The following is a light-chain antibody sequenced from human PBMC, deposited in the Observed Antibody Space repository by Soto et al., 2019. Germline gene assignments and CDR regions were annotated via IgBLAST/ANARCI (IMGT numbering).Light chain of an antibody. CDR2: DAS. Sequence: DIQMTQFPSTLSASVGDRVTITCRASQTTNTWLAWYQQKPGTAPKLLIYDASSLEGGGPSRFSASGSGTEFNLTISSLHPEDLATYYCQQYISYPYTFGEGTKVEI. J-gene: IGKJ2*01. V-gene: IGKV1-5*01. CDR1: QTTNTW. CDR3: QQYISYPYT.